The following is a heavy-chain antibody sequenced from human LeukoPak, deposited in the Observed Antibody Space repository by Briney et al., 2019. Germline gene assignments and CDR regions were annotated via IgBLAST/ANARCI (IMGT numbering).Heavy chain of an antibody. J-gene: IGHJ4*02. CDR3: AKEASYSYGHY. CDR2: ISGSGSRT. Sequence: GGSLRLSCAASGFTFSSYAMSWVRQAPGKGLEWVSAISGSGSRTYYADSVKGRFTLSRDNSKNTLHLQMNSLRAEDTAVYYCAKEASYSYGHYWGQGTLVTASS. CDR1: GFTFSSYA. D-gene: IGHD5-18*01. V-gene: IGHV3-23*01.